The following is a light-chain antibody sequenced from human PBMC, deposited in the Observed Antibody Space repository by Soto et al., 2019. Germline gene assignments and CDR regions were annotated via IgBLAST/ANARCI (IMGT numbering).Light chain of an antibody. Sequence: QSALTQPRSVSGSPGQSVSISCTGTSSDVGDDNYVSWYQQHPGKAPKIIIYDVSMRPSGVPDRFSGSKSGNTASLTISGLQAEDEADYYCCSYGGSYTWVFGGGTKLTVL. CDR1: SSDVGDDNY. V-gene: IGLV2-11*01. J-gene: IGLJ3*02. CDR3: CSYGGSYTWV. CDR2: DVS.